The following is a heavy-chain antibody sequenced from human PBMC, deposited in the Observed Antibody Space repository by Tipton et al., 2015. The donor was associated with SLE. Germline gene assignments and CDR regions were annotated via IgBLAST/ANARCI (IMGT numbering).Heavy chain of an antibody. CDR3: ARDRGDGTNKLAFDM. V-gene: IGHV1-69*05. D-gene: IGHD5-24*01. CDR1: GYTFSNYG. J-gene: IGHJ3*02. Sequence: QLVQSGDEVKKVGASVKVACKASGYTFSNYGISWVRQAPGQGLEWMGGIIPLFGTPHYAQKFQGRVTITTDESTNTAYMQLSSLRYEDTAVYFCARDRGDGTNKLAFDMWGQGTLVTVSS. CDR2: IIPLFGTP.